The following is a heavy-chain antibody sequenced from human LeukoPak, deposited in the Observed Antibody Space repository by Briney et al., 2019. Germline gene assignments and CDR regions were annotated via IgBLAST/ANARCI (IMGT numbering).Heavy chain of an antibody. CDR3: AREKFYENSGYDY. V-gene: IGHV3-48*03. J-gene: IGHJ4*02. D-gene: IGHD3-22*01. Sequence: GGSLRLSCAASGFTFSNYEMNWVRQAPGQGLEWVAHITYSGSTVYYADSVKGRFTVSRDNAKNALFLQMNSLRAEDTAVYYCAREKFYENSGYDYWGQGTLVTVSS. CDR1: GFTFSNYE. CDR2: ITYSGSTV.